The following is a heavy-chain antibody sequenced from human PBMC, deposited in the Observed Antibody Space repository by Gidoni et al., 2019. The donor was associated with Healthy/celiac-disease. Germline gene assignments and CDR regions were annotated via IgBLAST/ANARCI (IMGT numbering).Heavy chain of an antibody. D-gene: IGHD6-13*01. CDR1: GSAFSSYS. CDR3: AREEGAATSHLDY. CDR2: ISSSSSTI. V-gene: IGHV3-48*02. J-gene: IGHJ4*02. Sequence: VQLVSSGGGLVQPGGLLKLYCDASGSAFSSYSMTWVRQAPWKGLAWVSYISSSSSTIYYADSVKGRFTIARDNAKNSLYLQMNSLRDEETAGYYCAREEGAATSHLDYWGQGTLVTVSS.